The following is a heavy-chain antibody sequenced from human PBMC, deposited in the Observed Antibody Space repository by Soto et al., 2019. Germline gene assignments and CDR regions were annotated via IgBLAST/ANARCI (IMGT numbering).Heavy chain of an antibody. CDR1: GYSISSSNL. J-gene: IGHJ6*02. V-gene: IGHV4-28*03. D-gene: IGHD5-12*01. Sequence: SETLSLTCTVSGYSISSSNLWGWIRQPPGKGLEWIGYIYYSGSTYYNPSLKSRVTISVDTSKNQFSLKLSSVTAADTAVYYCARGGPRYYYGMDVWGQGTTVTVSS. CDR3: ARGGPRYYYGMDV. CDR2: IYYSGST.